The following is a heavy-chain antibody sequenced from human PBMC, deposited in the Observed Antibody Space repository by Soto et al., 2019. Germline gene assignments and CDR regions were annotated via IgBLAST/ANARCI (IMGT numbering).Heavy chain of an antibody. CDR2: IYSGGST. CDR1: GFSVSSNY. D-gene: IGHD3-9*01. Sequence: EVQLVESGGGLVQPGGSLRLSCAASGFSVSSNYMSWVRQAPGKGLEWVSVIYSGGSTYYADFVKDRFTISRDNAKNTLYLQMNNLRAEDTAVYYRARDDTAYYYMDVWGKGTTVTVSS. J-gene: IGHJ6*03. CDR3: ARDDTAYYYMDV. V-gene: IGHV3-66*01.